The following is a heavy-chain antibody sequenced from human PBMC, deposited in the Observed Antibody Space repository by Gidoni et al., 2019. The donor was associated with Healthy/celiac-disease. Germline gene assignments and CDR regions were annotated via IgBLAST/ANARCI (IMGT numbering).Heavy chain of an antibody. V-gene: IGHV3-9*01. CDR2: ISWNSGSI. D-gene: IGHD5-18*01. CDR3: AKDRAGSYGPNYYYYGMDV. J-gene: IGHJ6*02. CDR1: GITFGDYA. Sequence: EVQLVESGGGLVQPGRSLRLSCADSGITFGDYAMHWVRQAPGKGLEWVSGISWNSGSIGYADSVKGRFTISRDNAKNSLYLQMNSLRAEDTALYYCAKDRAGSYGPNYYYYGMDVWGQGTTVTVSS.